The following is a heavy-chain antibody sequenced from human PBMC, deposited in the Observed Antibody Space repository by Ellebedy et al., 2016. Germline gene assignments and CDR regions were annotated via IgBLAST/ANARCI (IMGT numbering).Heavy chain of an antibody. V-gene: IGHV3-23*01. Sequence: GGSLRLXXAASGFTFSTFFMSWVRQAPGKGLEWVSTISGDSDDTHFADSVKGRFTISRDNSKHTVYLQMNSLRAEDTAVYYCRQGHYADYWGQGTLVTVSS. CDR3: RQGHYADY. CDR2: ISGDSDDT. CDR1: GFTFSTFF. J-gene: IGHJ4*02.